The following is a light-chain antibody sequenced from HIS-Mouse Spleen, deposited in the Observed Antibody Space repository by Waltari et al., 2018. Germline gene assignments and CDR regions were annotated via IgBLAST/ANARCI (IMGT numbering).Light chain of an antibody. Sequence: SYELTQPPSVSVSPGQTARITCSGDALPKKYAYWYQQKSGQAPVLVIYEDSNRPSGIPERFSGSSSGKMATLTISGAQVEDEADYYCYSTDSSGRVVFGGGTKLTVL. J-gene: IGLJ2*01. CDR2: EDS. V-gene: IGLV3-10*01. CDR3: YSTDSSGRVV. CDR1: ALPKKY.